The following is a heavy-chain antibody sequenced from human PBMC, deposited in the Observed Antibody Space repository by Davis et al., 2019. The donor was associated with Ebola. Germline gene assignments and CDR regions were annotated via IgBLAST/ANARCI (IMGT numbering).Heavy chain of an antibody. D-gene: IGHD2-2*01. CDR1: GFSFSTYG. V-gene: IGHV3-7*01. CDR3: ARGIYCISTSCYDWFDP. J-gene: IGHJ5*02. CDR2: IRQDGSEK. Sequence: GGSLRLSCAASGFSFSTYGFHWIRQAPGKGLEWVANIRQDGSEKYYVDSVKGRFTILRDNAKKSLYLQMNSLRDEDTAVYYCARGIYCISTSCYDWFDPWGQGTLVTVSS.